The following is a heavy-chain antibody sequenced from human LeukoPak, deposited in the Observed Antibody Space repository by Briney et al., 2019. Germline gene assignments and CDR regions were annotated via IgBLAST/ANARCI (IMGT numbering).Heavy chain of an antibody. V-gene: IGHV3-48*01. CDR2: ISRSNNV. D-gene: IGHD4-4*01. CDR3: AYSNSFDY. Sequence: KGLEWVSYISRSNNVYYADSVKGRFTISRDNAKNSLYLQMNSLRAEDTAVYYCAYSNSFDYWGQGTLVTVSS. J-gene: IGHJ4*02.